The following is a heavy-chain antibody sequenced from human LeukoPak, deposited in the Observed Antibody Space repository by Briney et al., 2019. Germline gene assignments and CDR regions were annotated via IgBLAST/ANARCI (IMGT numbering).Heavy chain of an antibody. CDR1: GFTLSSYG. CDR3: ARETPRRGETRDGYR. J-gene: IGHJ4*02. V-gene: IGHV3-30*03. Sequence: GGSLRLSCAVSGFTLSSYGIHWVRQAPGKRLEWLAVVSYGGTNKFYADSVKGRFTISRDNPKNLLFLQINSLRVEDTAVYYCARETPRRGETRDGYRWGQGTLVTVSS. CDR2: VSYGGTNK. D-gene: IGHD5-24*01.